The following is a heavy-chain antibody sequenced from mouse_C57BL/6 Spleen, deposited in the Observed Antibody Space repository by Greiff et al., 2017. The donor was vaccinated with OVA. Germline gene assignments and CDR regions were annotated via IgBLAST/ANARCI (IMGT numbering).Heavy chain of an antibody. V-gene: IGHV1-80*01. Sequence: VKLQESGAELVKPGASVKISCKASGYAFSSYWMNWVKQRPGKGLEWIGQIYPGDGDTNYNGKFKGKATLTADKSSSTAYMQLSSLTSEDSAVYFCARPYYSNYRYFDVWGTGTTVTVSS. CDR3: ARPYYSNYRYFDV. CDR1: GYAFSSYW. CDR2: IYPGDGDT. J-gene: IGHJ1*03. D-gene: IGHD2-5*01.